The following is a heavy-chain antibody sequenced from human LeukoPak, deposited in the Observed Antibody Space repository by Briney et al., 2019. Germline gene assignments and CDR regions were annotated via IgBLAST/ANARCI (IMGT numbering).Heavy chain of an antibody. D-gene: IGHD2-8*01. CDR2: INPSGGST. J-gene: IGHJ5*02. V-gene: IGHV1-46*01. CDR1: GYTFTSYY. Sequence: ASVKVSCKASGYTFTSYYMHWVRQAPGQGLEWMGIINPSGGSTSYAQKFQGRVTMTRDTSISTAYMELSRLRSDDTAVYYCARDAGYCTNGVCYPYNWFDPWGQGTLVTVSS. CDR3: ARDAGYCTNGVCYPYNWFDP.